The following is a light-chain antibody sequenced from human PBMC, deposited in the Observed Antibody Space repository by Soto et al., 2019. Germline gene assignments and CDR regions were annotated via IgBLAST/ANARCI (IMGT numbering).Light chain of an antibody. Sequence: QSVLTQPPSVSAAPGQKVTISCSGSGSNFGSNLVSWYQQLPGTAPKLLIYYNNKRPSGILDRFSGSKSATSATLGITGRQTGDEADYYCATWDSSLSVVVIGGGTQLTVL. CDR2: YNN. CDR3: ATWDSSLSVVV. CDR1: GSNFGSNL. V-gene: IGLV1-51*01. J-gene: IGLJ2*01.